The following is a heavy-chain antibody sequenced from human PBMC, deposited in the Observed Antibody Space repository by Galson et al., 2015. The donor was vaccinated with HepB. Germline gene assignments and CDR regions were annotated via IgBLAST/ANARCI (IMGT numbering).Heavy chain of an antibody. Sequence: SVKVSCKASGYTFTNYAMHWVRQAPGQRLEWMGWINAGNGNTKYSRKFQGRVTITRDTSASTAYMGLSSLRSEDTAVYYCARGGIAVAGISYWGQGTLGNRSS. V-gene: IGHV1-3*01. CDR2: INAGNGNT. D-gene: IGHD6-19*01. J-gene: IGHJ4*02. CDR1: GYTFTNYA. CDR3: ARGGIAVAGISY.